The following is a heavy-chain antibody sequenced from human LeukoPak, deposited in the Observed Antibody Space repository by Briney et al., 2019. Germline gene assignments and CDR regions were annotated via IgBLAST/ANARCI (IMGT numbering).Heavy chain of an antibody. CDR1: GGSFSGYY. V-gene: IGHV4-34*01. CDR3: ARPTIAAAGRLAFDI. CDR2: INHSGST. J-gene: IGHJ3*02. Sequence: ETLSLTCAVYGGSFSGYYWSWIRQPPGKGLQWIGEINHSGSTNYNPSLESRVTISVDTSKNQFSLNLNSVTAADTAMYYCARPTIAAAGRLAFDIWGQGTMVTVSS. D-gene: IGHD6-13*01.